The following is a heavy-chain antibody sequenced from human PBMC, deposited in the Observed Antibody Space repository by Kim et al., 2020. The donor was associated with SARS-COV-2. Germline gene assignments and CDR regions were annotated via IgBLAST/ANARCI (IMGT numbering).Heavy chain of an antibody. CDR3: ARNGLDSRSAADEEDWYFDL. CDR2: IYYSGST. CDR1: GGSISSGGYY. V-gene: IGHV4-31*03. Sequence: SETLSLTCTVSGGSISSGGYYWSWIRQHPGKGLEWIGYIYYSGSTYYNPSLKSRVTISVDTSKNQFSLKLSSVTAADTAVYYCARNGLDSRSAADEEDWYFDLWGRGTLVTVSS. J-gene: IGHJ2*01. D-gene: IGHD2-2*01.